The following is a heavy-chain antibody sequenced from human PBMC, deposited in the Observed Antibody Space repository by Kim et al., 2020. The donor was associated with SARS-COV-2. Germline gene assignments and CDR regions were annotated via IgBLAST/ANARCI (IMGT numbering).Heavy chain of an antibody. CDR3: ARDLRYGDNLRNYYGMDV. V-gene: IGHV4-34*01. CDR1: GGSFSGYY. D-gene: IGHD4-17*01. CDR2: INHSGST. J-gene: IGHJ6*02. Sequence: SQTLSLTCAVYGGSFSGYYWSWIRQPPGKGLEWIGEINHSGSTNYNPSLKSRVTISVDTSKNQFSLKLSSVTAADTAVYYCARDLRYGDNLRNYYGMDVWGQGTTVTVSS.